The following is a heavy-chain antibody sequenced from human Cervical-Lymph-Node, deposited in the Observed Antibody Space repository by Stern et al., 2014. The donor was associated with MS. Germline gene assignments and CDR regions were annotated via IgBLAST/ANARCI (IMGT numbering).Heavy chain of an antibody. V-gene: IGHV5-51*01. CDR2: IYPGDSDA. Sequence: VQLVESGAEVKKPGESLKISCKGSGYSFTSYWIGWGRQMPGKGLEWMGIIYPGDSDAQYSPSSQGQVTILAHKPISTAYLQWSSLKASDTAMYYCARYYYDNSGYQFDPWGQGTLVTVSS. J-gene: IGHJ5*02. CDR3: ARYYYDNSGYQFDP. CDR1: GYSFTSYW. D-gene: IGHD3-22*01.